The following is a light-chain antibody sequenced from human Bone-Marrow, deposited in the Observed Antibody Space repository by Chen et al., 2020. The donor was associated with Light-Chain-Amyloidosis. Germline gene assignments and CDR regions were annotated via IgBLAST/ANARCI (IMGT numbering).Light chain of an antibody. CDR1: QSISSY. J-gene: IGKJ4*01. Sequence: DIQMPQSPSSLSASVGDRVTITCRASQSISSYLNWYQQKPGKAPKLLIYAASSLQSGVPSRFSGSGSGTDFTLTISSLQPEDVATYYCQQSYSTLTLGGGTKVEIK. CDR2: AAS. CDR3: QQSYSTLT. V-gene: IGKV1-39*01.